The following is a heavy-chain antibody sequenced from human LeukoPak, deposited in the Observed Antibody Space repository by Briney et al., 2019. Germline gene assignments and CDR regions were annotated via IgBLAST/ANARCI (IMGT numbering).Heavy chain of an antibody. CDR1: GGSISSSNW. Sequence: PSETLSLACAVSGGSISSSNWWSWVRQPPGKGLEWIGEIYHSGSTNYNPSLKSRVTISVDKSKNQFSLKLSSVTAADTAVYYCARSPFIAVAASFDYWGQGTLVTVSS. D-gene: IGHD6-19*01. CDR2: IYHSGST. J-gene: IGHJ4*02. CDR3: ARSPFIAVAASFDY. V-gene: IGHV4-4*02.